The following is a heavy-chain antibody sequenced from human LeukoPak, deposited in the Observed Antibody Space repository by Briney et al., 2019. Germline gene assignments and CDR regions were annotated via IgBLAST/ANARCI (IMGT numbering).Heavy chain of an antibody. CDR1: GFTFSSCG. V-gene: IGHV3-30*18. D-gene: IGHD2-15*01. J-gene: IGHJ4*02. CDR3: AKKGGRWWGYFDY. Sequence: GGSLRLSCAASGFTFSSCGMHWVRQAPGKGLEWVAVISYDGSNKYYADSVKRRFTISRDNSKHTLYLQMNSLRAEDTAVYYCAKKGGRWWGYFDYWGQGTLVTVSS. CDR2: ISYDGSNK.